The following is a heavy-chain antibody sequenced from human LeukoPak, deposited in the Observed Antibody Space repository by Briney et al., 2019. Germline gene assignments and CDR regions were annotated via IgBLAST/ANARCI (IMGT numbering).Heavy chain of an antibody. CDR3: AKAVRFLEWLPPLDY. Sequence: SLRLSCAASGFTFDDYSMHWVRQAPGKGREWVSGISWNSGSIGYADSVKGRFTISRDNAKNSLYLQMNSLRAEDTALYYCAKAVRFLEWLPPLDYWGQGTLVTVSS. D-gene: IGHD3-3*01. CDR2: ISWNSGSI. J-gene: IGHJ4*02. V-gene: IGHV3-9*01. CDR1: GFTFDDYS.